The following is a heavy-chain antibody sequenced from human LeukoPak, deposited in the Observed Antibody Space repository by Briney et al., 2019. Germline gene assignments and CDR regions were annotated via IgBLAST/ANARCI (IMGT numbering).Heavy chain of an antibody. CDR3: AKDIVVAGTRRSLYYYGMDV. CDR1: GFKFEDFA. D-gene: IGHD2-15*01. V-gene: IGHV3-9*01. Sequence: GGSLRLSCVASGFKFEDFAMQWVRQAPGKGLEWGSGISWNSASIAYADSVNGRFTISKDNAKKSLYLQMDSLRPEDTALYFCAKDIVVAGTRRSLYYYGMDVWGQGTTVTVSS. J-gene: IGHJ6*02. CDR2: ISWNSASI.